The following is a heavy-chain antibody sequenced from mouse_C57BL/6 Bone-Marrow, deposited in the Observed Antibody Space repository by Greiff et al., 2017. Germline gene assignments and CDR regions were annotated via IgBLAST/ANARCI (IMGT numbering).Heavy chain of an antibody. Sequence: EVKLVESGGGLVKPGGSLKLSCAASGFTFSSYAMSWVRQTPEKRLEWVATISDGGSYTYYPDNVKGRFTISRDNDKNNLYLQMSHLKSEDTAMYYCARDYYGSSYNAMDYWGQGTSVTVSS. D-gene: IGHD1-1*01. V-gene: IGHV5-4*01. CDR3: ARDYYGSSYNAMDY. CDR1: GFTFSSYA. J-gene: IGHJ4*01. CDR2: ISDGGSYT.